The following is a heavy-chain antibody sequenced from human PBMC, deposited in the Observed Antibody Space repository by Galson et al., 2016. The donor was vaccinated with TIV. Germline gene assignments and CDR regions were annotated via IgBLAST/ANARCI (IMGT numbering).Heavy chain of an antibody. J-gene: IGHJ4*02. Sequence: ETLSLTCTVSSGSISSYYWTWIRQPPGKGLEWLGDVFYTGSTSYNPSLKSRVTIPVDTSKNQFSLRLSSVTAADTAVYYCARVSRGHFDYWGQGTLVTVSS. CDR2: VFYTGST. CDR3: ARVSRGHFDY. CDR1: SGSISSYY. V-gene: IGHV4-59*01.